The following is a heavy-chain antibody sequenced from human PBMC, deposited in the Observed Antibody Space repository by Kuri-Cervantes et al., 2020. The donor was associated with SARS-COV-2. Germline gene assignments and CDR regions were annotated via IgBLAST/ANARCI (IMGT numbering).Heavy chain of an antibody. CDR2: IYYSGST. V-gene: IGHV4-59*01. D-gene: IGHD3-22*01. Sequence: GSLRLFCTVSGGSISSYYWSWIRQPPGKGLEWIGYIYYSGSTNYNPSLKSRVTISVDTSKNQFSLKLSSVTAADTAVYYCARGYYYDSSGYYYVGDYYYMDVWGKGTTVTVSS. CDR3: ARGYYYDSSGYYYVGDYYYMDV. CDR1: GGSISSYY. J-gene: IGHJ6*03.